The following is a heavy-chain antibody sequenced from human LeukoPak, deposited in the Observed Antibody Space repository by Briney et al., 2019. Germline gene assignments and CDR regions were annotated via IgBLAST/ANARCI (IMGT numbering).Heavy chain of an antibody. Sequence: SETLSLTCAVYGGSFSGYYWSWIRQPPGKGLECIGEINHSGSTNYNPSLKSRVTISVDTSKNQFSLKLSSVTAADTAVYYCATVQLELSFDPWGQGTLVTVSS. V-gene: IGHV4-34*01. D-gene: IGHD1-1*01. CDR3: ATVQLELSFDP. CDR2: INHSGST. J-gene: IGHJ5*02. CDR1: GGSFSGYY.